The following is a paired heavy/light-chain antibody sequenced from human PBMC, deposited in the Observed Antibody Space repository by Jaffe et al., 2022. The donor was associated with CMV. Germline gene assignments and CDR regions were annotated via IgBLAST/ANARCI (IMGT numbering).Heavy chain of an antibody. V-gene: IGHV3-30*18. CDR1: GFTFSSYG. D-gene: IGHD3-22*01. J-gene: IGHJ4*02. Sequence: QVQLVESGGGVVQPGRSLRLSCAASGFTFSSYGMHWVRQAPGKGLEWVAVISYDGSNKYYADSVKGRFTISRDNSKNTLYLQMNSLRAEDTAVYYCAKEPAPGGYYDSSGYYSLILDYWGQGTLVTVSS. CDR2: ISYDGSNK. CDR3: AKEPAPGGYYDSSGYYSLILDY.
Light chain of an antibody. J-gene: IGKJ1*01. CDR2: AAS. V-gene: IGKV1-9*01. Sequence: DIQLTQSPSFLSASVGDRVTITCRASQGISSYLAWYQQKPGKAPKLLIYAASTLQSGVPSRFSGSGSGTEFTLTISSLQPEDFATYYCQQLNSYPLTFGQGTKVEIK. CDR1: QGISSY. CDR3: QQLNSYPLT.